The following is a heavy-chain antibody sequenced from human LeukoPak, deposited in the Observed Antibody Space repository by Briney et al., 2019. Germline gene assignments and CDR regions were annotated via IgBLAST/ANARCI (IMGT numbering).Heavy chain of an antibody. Sequence: GGSLRLSCAASGFTFSDHYMSWIPPAPGEGLAPHPYISSSGSTIYYADSVKGRFTISRDNAKNSLYLQMNSLRAEDTAVYYCASGSYYYDSSGYSILPYFDYWGQGTLVTVSS. CDR2: ISSSGSTI. J-gene: IGHJ4*02. CDR1: GFTFSDHY. D-gene: IGHD3-22*01. CDR3: ASGSYYYDSSGYSILPYFDY. V-gene: IGHV3-11*01.